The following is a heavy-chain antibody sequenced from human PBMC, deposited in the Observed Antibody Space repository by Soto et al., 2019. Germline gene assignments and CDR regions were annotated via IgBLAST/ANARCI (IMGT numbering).Heavy chain of an antibody. V-gene: IGHV3-23*01. Sequence: GGSLRLSCAASGFTFNNYAMNWVRQAPGRGLEWVSIISPNGDSTYYADSVKGRFTISRDNSQKTVFLQMNSLRAEDTAIYFCAKVRLTDYLRYAPHRWGQATLVTVSS. CDR2: ISPNGDST. CDR1: GFTFNNYA. D-gene: IGHD2-8*01. CDR3: AKVRLTDYLRYAPHR. J-gene: IGHJ3*01.